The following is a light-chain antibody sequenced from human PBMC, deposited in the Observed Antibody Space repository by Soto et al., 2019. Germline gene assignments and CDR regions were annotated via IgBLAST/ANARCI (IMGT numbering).Light chain of an antibody. CDR1: QGIRND. Sequence: IQLTQSPSTLSASVGDRVTITCRASQGIRNDLGWYQQKPGKAPKFLIYGASSLQSGVPSRFSGSGSGTDFTLTLNRLQPEDFETYYCLQDYNYPYTFGQGTKVDIK. J-gene: IGKJ2*01. V-gene: IGKV1-6*01. CDR2: GAS. CDR3: LQDYNYPYT.